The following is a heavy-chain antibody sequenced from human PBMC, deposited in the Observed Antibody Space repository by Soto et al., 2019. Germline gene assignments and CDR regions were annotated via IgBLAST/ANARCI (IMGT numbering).Heavy chain of an antibody. V-gene: IGHV4-4*07. CDR3: VRDQGYYYSGTDV. CDR2: IYTSGTT. CDR1: GDSISNYY. Sequence: QVQLQEWGPGLVKPSETLSLTCTVSGDSISNYYWSWIRQPAGKGLEWIGRIYTSGTTYYNPSLKRRVPMAVDTSKNQLSLKLGSVTAADTAVYFCVRDQGYYYSGTDVWGQGTTVTVSS. J-gene: IGHJ6*02.